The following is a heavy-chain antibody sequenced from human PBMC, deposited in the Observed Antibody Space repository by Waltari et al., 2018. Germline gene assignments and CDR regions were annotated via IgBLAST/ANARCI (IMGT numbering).Heavy chain of an antibody. V-gene: IGHV3-74*01. CDR3: ARGSGYYYDSSGFDY. CDR2: INSDASST. CDR1: GFTFSSYW. Sequence: EVQLVESGGGLVQPGGSLRLSCAASGFTFSSYWMHWVRQAPGKGLVWVSRINSDASSTSYADSVKGRFTISRDNAKNTLYLQMNSLRAEDTAVYYCARGSGYYYDSSGFDYWGQGTLVTVSS. D-gene: IGHD3-22*01. J-gene: IGHJ4*02.